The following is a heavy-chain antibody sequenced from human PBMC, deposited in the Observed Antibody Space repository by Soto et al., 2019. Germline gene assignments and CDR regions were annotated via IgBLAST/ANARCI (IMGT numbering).Heavy chain of an antibody. D-gene: IGHD2-15*01. CDR1: GFTFSAYA. V-gene: IGHV3-48*02. CDR3: ARDWDIVILSVPIPNYNYGMDV. J-gene: IGHJ6*02. Sequence: GGSLRLSCEGSGFTFSAYAMNWVRQAPGKGLEWVSYISSRSDTLYYADSVKGRFTISRDNAKNSVYLQVNNLRDEDTAVYYCARDWDIVILSVPIPNYNYGMDVWGQGTTVTVSS. CDR2: ISSRSDTL.